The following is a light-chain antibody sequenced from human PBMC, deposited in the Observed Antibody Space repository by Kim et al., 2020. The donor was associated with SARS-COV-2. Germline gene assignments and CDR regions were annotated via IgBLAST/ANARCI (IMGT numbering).Light chain of an antibody. CDR2: QDT. CDR3: QVWDSTTTV. V-gene: IGLV3-1*01. CDR1: RLGEKY. J-gene: IGLJ2*01. Sequence: SYELTQPPSLSVSPGQTATITCSGDRLGEKYVCWYQQKPGQSPEVVIYQDTKRPSEIPDRFSGSNSGNTATLTISRTQAMDEADYYCQVWDSTTTVFGGGTQLTVL.